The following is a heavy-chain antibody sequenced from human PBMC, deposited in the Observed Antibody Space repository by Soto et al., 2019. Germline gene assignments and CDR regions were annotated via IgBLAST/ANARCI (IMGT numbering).Heavy chain of an antibody. Sequence: QVQLVESGGGVVQPGGSLRLSCAASGFAFSSYGMHWVRQAPGKGLEWVAVVRYDGINKYYADSVKGRFTISRDNSKSMVYLQMNSLRPDDTAVYYCAKLPNCGGDCYFDYWGQGTLVTVSS. CDR3: AKLPNCGGDCYFDY. CDR2: VRYDGINK. CDR1: GFAFSSYG. D-gene: IGHD2-21*02. J-gene: IGHJ4*02. V-gene: IGHV3-30*02.